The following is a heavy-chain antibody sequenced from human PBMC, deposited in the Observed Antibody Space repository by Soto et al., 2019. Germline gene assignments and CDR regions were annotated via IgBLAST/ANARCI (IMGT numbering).Heavy chain of an antibody. CDR3: AVIGTSWFGELLCNYYGMDF. CDR2: ISAYNGNT. Sequence: ASVKVSCKASGYTFTSYGISWVRQAPGQGLEWMGWISAYNGNTNYAQKLQGRVTMTTDTSTSTAYMELRSLRSDDTAVYYCAVIGTSWFGELLCNYYGMDFWGQGTTVTGSS. CDR1: GYTFTSYG. D-gene: IGHD3-10*01. V-gene: IGHV1-18*01. J-gene: IGHJ6*02.